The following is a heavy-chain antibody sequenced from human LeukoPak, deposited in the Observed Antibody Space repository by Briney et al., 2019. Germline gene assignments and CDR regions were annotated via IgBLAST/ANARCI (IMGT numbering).Heavy chain of an antibody. CDR2: INPSGGST. Sequence: ASVKVSCKASGYTFTRYYMHWVRQAPGPAVEWMGIINPSGGSTSYAQKFQGRGTMTRDTSTSTVYMELSSLRSEDTAVYYCVDWLSNYWGQGTLVTVSS. V-gene: IGHV1-46*01. J-gene: IGHJ4*02. CDR1: GYTFTRYY. CDR3: VDWLSNY. D-gene: IGHD3-9*01.